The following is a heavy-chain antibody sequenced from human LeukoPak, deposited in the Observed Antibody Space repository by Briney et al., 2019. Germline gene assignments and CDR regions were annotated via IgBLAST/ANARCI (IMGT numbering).Heavy chain of an antibody. CDR2: IKQDGSEK. CDR3: ARGYGNYGY. CDR1: RFTFSSYW. V-gene: IGHV3-7*01. Sequence: GGSLRLSCAASRFTFSSYWMSWVRQAPGKGLEWVANIKQDGSEKYYVDSVKGRFTISRDNAKNSLYLQMNSLRAEDTAVYYCARGYGNYGYWGQGTLVTVSS. J-gene: IGHJ4*02. D-gene: IGHD4-11*01.